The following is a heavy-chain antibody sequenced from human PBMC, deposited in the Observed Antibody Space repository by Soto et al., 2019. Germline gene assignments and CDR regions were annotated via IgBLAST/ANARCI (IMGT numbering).Heavy chain of an antibody. J-gene: IGHJ4*02. Sequence: PSETLSLTCAVYVGSFSAYYWSFIRQPPGKGLEWIGEINHSGGTSYNPSLKSRVTISVDTSKSHFSLKLTSVTAADRSVYYCARGSVDTVDSSGFYEYWSQGTTVTVSS. CDR3: ARGSVDTVDSSGFYEY. CDR2: INHSGGT. CDR1: VGSFSAYY. D-gene: IGHD3-22*01. V-gene: IGHV4-34*01.